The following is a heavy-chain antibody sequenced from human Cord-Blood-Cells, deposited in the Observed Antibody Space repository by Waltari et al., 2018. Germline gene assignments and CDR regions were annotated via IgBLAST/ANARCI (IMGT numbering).Heavy chain of an antibody. J-gene: IGHJ4*02. CDR2: ISYDGSNK. CDR3: ARGPITGVDY. Sequence: VLLVQSGGGVVQPGRSPRLSGAASGFTFSSYAMHRVRQAQGKGLEWVAVISYDGSNKYYADSVTGRFTISRDNSKNTLYLQMNSLRAEDTAVYYCARGPITGVDYWGQGTLVTVSS. D-gene: IGHD1-20*01. V-gene: IGHV3-30-3*01. CDR1: GFTFSSYA.